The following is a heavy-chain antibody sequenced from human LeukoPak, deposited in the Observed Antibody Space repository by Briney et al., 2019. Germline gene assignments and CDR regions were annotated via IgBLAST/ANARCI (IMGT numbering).Heavy chain of an antibody. CDR2: IIPIFGIA. Sequence: SVKVSCKASGGTFSSYAISWVRQAPGQGLEWMGRIIPIFGIANYAQKFQGKVTITADKSTSTAYMELSSLRSEDTAVYYCARSSGYGGYDYWGQGTLVTVSS. J-gene: IGHJ4*02. CDR3: ARSSGYGGYDY. V-gene: IGHV1-69*04. D-gene: IGHD4-23*01. CDR1: GGTFSSYA.